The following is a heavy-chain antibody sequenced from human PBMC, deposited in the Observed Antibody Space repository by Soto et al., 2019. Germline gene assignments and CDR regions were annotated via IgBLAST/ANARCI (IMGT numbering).Heavy chain of an antibody. J-gene: IGHJ5*02. CDR3: ARCRVEFDG. CDR1: GASLSDNY. D-gene: IGHD2-15*01. V-gene: IGHV4-34*01. CDR2: INHSGNT. Sequence: AETLTSTFAVYGASLSDNYCNWLRQPPAKVLELIGEINHSGNTNYNPSLRSRVTISIDTSKKELSLHLRSVSAADPADYYCARCRVEFDGWGQGAPVPVSS.